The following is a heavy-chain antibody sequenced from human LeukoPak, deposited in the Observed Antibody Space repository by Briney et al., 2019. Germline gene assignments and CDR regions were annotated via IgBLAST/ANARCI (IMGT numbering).Heavy chain of an antibody. CDR3: ARGRVSSSTWHSTYYYYFYMDV. CDR2: MHYSGSS. J-gene: IGHJ6*03. CDR1: GGSINSSSYY. Sequence: SETLSLTCTVSGGSINSSSYYWGWIRQSPGKGLEWIGSMHYSGSSHYNPSLNSRVTISRDTSKNHFSLQLSSVTAADTAVYFCARGRVSSSTWHSTYYYYFYMDVWGKGTTVTVSS. V-gene: IGHV4-39*07. D-gene: IGHD4-11*01.